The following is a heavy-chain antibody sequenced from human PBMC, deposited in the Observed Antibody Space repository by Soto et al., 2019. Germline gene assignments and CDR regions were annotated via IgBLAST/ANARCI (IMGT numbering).Heavy chain of an antibody. CDR1: GYTFTHYH. D-gene: IGHD3-22*01. CDR3: AREAINSSGYSSYFQQ. CDR2: INPSGGST. J-gene: IGHJ1*01. V-gene: IGHV1-46*01. Sequence: ASVXVSFKSSGYTFTHYHVYWVRQAPGRGLDCLGMINPSGGSTTYAQNLQGRVTMTRDTSTNTVYMELSSLRSEDTAVYYCAREAINSSGYSSYFQQWGKGTQVT.